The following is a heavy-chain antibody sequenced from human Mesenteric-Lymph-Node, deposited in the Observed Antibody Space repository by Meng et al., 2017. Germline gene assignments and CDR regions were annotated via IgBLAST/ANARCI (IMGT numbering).Heavy chain of an antibody. CDR3: ARDYTFPDV. J-gene: IGHJ6*02. CDR2: ISANNGNT. CDR1: GYTFTSYG. V-gene: IGHV1-18*01. D-gene: IGHD2/OR15-2a*01. Sequence: ASVKVSCKASGYTFTSYGISWVRQAPGQGLEWMGWISANNGNTNYVQKFQDRVTMTTDISTTTAHMELRRLTSDDTAVYYCARDYTFPDVWGQGTTVTVSS.